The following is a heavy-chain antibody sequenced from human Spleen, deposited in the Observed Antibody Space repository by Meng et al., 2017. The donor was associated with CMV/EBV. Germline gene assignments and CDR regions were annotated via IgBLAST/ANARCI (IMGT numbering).Heavy chain of an antibody. Sequence: GSLRLSCAVFGGSFSSYYWSWIRQPPGKGLEWIGEINHSGFTNYNPSLKSRVTISVDTSKNQFSLKLTSVTAADTAVYYCARSPDRDWFDPWGQGTLVTVSS. J-gene: IGHJ5*02. CDR2: INHSGFT. V-gene: IGHV4-34*01. CDR1: GGSFSSYY. CDR3: ARSPDRDWFDP.